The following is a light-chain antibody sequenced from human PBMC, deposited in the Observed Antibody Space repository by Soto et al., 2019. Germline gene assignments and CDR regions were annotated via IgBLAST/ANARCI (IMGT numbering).Light chain of an antibody. CDR1: NSDVGGYDY. J-gene: IGLJ1*01. Sequence: QSVLTQPRSVSGSPGQAVTFSCTGTNSDVGGYDYVSWYQQLPGEAPKLIIYDVIKRPSGVPNRFSGSKSGNTASLTISGLQAEDEADYFCSSFAGSYTHVFGSGTKVTVL. CDR2: DVI. CDR3: SSFAGSYTHV. V-gene: IGLV2-11*01.